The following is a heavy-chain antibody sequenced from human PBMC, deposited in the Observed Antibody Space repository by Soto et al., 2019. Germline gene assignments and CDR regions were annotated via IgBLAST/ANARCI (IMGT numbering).Heavy chain of an antibody. Sequence: PGGSLRLSCAASGFTVSSNYMSWVRQAPGKGLEWVSVIYSGGSTYYADSVKGRFTISRDNSKNTLYLQMNSLRAEDTAVYYCARDVHLPTYFKHWGQGTLVTVSS. D-gene: IGHD1-1*01. J-gene: IGHJ1*01. CDR3: ARDVHLPTYFKH. V-gene: IGHV3-66*01. CDR1: GFTVSSNY. CDR2: IYSGGST.